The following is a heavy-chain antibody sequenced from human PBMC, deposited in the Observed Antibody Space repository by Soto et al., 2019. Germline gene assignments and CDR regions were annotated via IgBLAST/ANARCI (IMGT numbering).Heavy chain of an antibody. CDR2: ISSSGSTI. Sequence: GGSLRLSCAASGFTFSDYYMSWIRQAPGKGLEWVSYISSSGSTIYYADSVKGRFTISRDNAKNSLYLQMNSLRAEDTAVYYCARVPVQVLRFLEWSPGFDYWGQGTLVTVSS. D-gene: IGHD3-3*01. CDR1: GFTFSDYY. CDR3: ARVPVQVLRFLEWSPGFDY. J-gene: IGHJ4*02. V-gene: IGHV3-11*01.